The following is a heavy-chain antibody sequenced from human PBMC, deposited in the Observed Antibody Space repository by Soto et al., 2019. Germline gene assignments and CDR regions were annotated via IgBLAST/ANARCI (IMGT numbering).Heavy chain of an antibody. V-gene: IGHV3-33*06. D-gene: IGHD4-4*01. CDR3: AKAVTSMGIYYFDY. CDR2: IWHDGSEI. Sequence: LSLSCVVPGSIFIGYGMHWVRQAPGKGLEWVAVIWHDGSEIYYADSVKGRFTISRDNSKNTLYLQMNSLRAEDTAVYYCAKAVTSMGIYYFDYWGQGTLVTVSS. J-gene: IGHJ4*02. CDR1: GSIFIGYG.